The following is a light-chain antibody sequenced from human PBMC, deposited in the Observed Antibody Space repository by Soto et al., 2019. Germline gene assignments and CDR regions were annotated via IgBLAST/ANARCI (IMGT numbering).Light chain of an antibody. J-gene: IGKJ2*01. CDR3: QQYGDSPMYT. Sequence: EIVLTQSPGTLSSSPGERATLSCRASQSVSSSHLAWYQQKPGQAPRLLIYGASSRATGIPDRFSGSGSARDFTLTISRLEPEDFAVYFCQQYGDSPMYTFGQGTKLEI. CDR1: QSVSSSH. V-gene: IGKV3-20*01. CDR2: GAS.